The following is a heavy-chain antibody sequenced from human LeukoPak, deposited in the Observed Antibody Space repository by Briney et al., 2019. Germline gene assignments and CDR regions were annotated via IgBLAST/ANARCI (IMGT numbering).Heavy chain of an antibody. D-gene: IGHD3-10*01. V-gene: IGHV3-30*02. CDR1: GFTFSSYG. CDR2: IRYDGSNK. Sequence: PGGSLRLSCAASGFTFSSYGMHWVRQAPGKGLEWVAFIRYDGSNKYYADSVKGRFTISRDNSKNTLYLQMNSLRAEDTAVYYCAKDLLWFGELFGGYYMDVWGKGTTVTISS. J-gene: IGHJ6*03. CDR3: AKDLLWFGELFGGYYMDV.